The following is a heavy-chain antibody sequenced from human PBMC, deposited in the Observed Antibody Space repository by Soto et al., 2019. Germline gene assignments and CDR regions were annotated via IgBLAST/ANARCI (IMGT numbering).Heavy chain of an antibody. J-gene: IGHJ4*02. D-gene: IGHD6-19*01. V-gene: IGHV3-30*03. CDR1: GFTFSSYG. Sequence: QVQLVESGGGVVQPGRSLRLSCAASGFTFSSYGMHWVRQAPGKGLEWVAVISYDGSNKYYADSVKGRFTISRDNSKNTLYLQMNSLRAEDTAVYYCALGGYSSCWYNRIPWDYWGQGTLVTVSS. CDR2: ISYDGSNK. CDR3: ALGGYSSCWYNRIPWDY.